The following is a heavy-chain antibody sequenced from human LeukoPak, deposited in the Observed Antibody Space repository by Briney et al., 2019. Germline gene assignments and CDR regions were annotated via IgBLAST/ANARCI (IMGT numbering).Heavy chain of an antibody. D-gene: IGHD4-11*01. CDR3: ARDFYSNYFGWFDP. Sequence: PGGSLRLSCAASGFTFSSYAMHWVRQAPGKGLEWVAVISYDGSNKYYADSVKGRFTISRDNSKNTLYLQMNSLRAEDTAVYYCARDFYSNYFGWFDPWGQGTLVTVSS. CDR2: ISYDGSNK. J-gene: IGHJ5*02. CDR1: GFTFSSYA. V-gene: IGHV3-30-3*01.